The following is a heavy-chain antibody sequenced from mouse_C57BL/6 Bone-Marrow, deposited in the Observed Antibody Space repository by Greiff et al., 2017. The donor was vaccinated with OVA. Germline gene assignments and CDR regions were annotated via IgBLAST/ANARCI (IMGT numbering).Heavy chain of an antibody. CDR1: GYTFTSYW. Sequence: VQVVESGAELAKPGASVKLSCKASGYTFTSYWMHWVKQRPGQGLEWIGYINPSSGYTKYNQKFKDKATLTADKSSSTAYMQLSSLTYEDSAVYYCADGYSRYFDVWGTGTTVTVSS. CDR2: INPSSGYT. D-gene: IGHD2-3*01. V-gene: IGHV1-7*01. J-gene: IGHJ1*03. CDR3: ADGYSRYFDV.